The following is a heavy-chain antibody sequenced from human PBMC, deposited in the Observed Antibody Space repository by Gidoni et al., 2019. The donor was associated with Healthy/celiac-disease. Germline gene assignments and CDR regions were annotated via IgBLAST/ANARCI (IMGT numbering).Heavy chain of an antibody. Sequence: EVQLVESGGGLVKPGGSRRPSCEHPGSTFSTYGMNWVRQAPGKGLEWVSSISSSSSYIYYADSVKGRFTISRDNAKNSLYLQMNSLRAEDTAVYYCARAKATGWFDPWGQGTLVTVSS. V-gene: IGHV3-21*01. CDR1: GSTFSTYG. J-gene: IGHJ5*02. D-gene: IGHD5-12*01. CDR3: ARAKATGWFDP. CDR2: ISSSSSYI.